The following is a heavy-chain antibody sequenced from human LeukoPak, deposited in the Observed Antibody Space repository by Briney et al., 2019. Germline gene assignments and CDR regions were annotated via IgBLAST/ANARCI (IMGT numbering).Heavy chain of an antibody. CDR1: GFTFSSYG. CDR2: IYSGGST. Sequence: GGSLRLSCAASGFTFSSYGMSWVRQAPGKGLEWVSLIYSGGSTDYADSVKGRFTISRDNSKNTLYLQMNSLRAEDTAVYYCARGHGAFDYWGQGTLVTVSS. J-gene: IGHJ4*02. V-gene: IGHV3-66*01. CDR3: ARGHGAFDY. D-gene: IGHD3-10*01.